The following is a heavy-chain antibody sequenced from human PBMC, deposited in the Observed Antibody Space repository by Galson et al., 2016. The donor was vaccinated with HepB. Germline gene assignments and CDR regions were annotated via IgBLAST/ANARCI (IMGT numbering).Heavy chain of an antibody. Sequence: SLRLSCATSGFIFSFYGIHWVRQAPGKGLEWVAVISYDGSNKYADSVKGRFTISRDNSKNTLYLEMNSLRAEDTAVYFCAKNDILAGYSAFDYWGQGTLVTVSS. J-gene: IGHJ4*02. V-gene: IGHV3-30*18. D-gene: IGHD3-9*01. CDR2: ISYDGSNK. CDR3: AKNDILAGYSAFDY. CDR1: GFIFSFYG.